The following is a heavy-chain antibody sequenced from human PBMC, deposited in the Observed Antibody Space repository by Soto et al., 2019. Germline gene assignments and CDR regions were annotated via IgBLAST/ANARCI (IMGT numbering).Heavy chain of an antibody. J-gene: IGHJ4*02. CDR3: AKDNTMIVVVTALYYFDY. D-gene: IGHD3-22*01. CDR1: GFTFSSYA. Sequence: GGSLRLSCAASGFTFSSYAMSWVRQAPGKGLEWVAVITCDGSSKYYADSVKGRFTISRDNSKNTLYLQMNSLRAEDTAVYYCAKDNTMIVVVTALYYFDYWGQGTLVTVSS. V-gene: IGHV3-30*18. CDR2: ITCDGSSK.